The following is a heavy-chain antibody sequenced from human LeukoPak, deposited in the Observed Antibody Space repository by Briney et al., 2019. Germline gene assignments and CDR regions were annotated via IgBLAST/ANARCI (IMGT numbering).Heavy chain of an antibody. D-gene: IGHD3-3*01. V-gene: IGHV3-74*01. J-gene: IGHJ4*02. Sequence: PLGVLRLSCAASGFTFSSYAMSWVRQAPGKGLVWVSRISPDGSTTGHADSVKGRFTTSRDNAKNTLFLQMNSLRAEDTAVYYCTRDFDFSSAIWGQGTLVTVSS. CDR3: TRDFDFSSAI. CDR1: GFTFSSYA. CDR2: ISPDGSTT.